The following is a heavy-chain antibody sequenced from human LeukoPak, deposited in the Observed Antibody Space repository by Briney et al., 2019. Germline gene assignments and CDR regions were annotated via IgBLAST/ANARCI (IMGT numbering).Heavy chain of an antibody. J-gene: IGHJ4*02. D-gene: IGHD2-2*01. CDR3: AKSGRGSSTDYLDY. CDR1: GFTFRNYG. Sequence: GGSLRLSCAVSGFTFRNYGMHWVRQAPGKGLEWVAVISYDESDKYYGDSVKGRFTISRHNSKNTLYLQMNSLRADDTAVYYCAKSGRGSSTDYLDYWGQGTLVTVSS. V-gene: IGHV3-30*18. CDR2: ISYDESDK.